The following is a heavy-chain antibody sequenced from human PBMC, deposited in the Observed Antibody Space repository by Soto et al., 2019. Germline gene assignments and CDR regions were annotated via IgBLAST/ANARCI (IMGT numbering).Heavy chain of an antibody. CDR1: GFSFSYYS. V-gene: IGHV3-64D*06. Sequence: PGGSLRLSCEASGFSFSYYSMNWVRQAPGKGLEYVSGISSNGDSTYYADSVKGRFTISRDNSKNTLYLQMSSLRAVDTAVYYCVHPRSTVQIPPTWGQGTLVTVSS. J-gene: IGHJ5*02. D-gene: IGHD4-17*01. CDR2: ISSNGDST. CDR3: VHPRSTVQIPPT.